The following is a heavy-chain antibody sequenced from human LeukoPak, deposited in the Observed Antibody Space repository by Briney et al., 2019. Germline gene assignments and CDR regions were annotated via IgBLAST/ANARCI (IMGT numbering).Heavy chain of an antibody. CDR3: ARGGGSSYGYYYGMDV. CDR2: INHSGST. Sequence: SETLSLTCAVYGGSFSGYYWSWIRQPPGKGLEWIGEINHSGSTNYNPSLKSRVTISVDTSKNQFSLKLSSVTAADTAVYYCARGGGSSYGYYYGMDVWGQGTTVTVSS. D-gene: IGHD5-18*01. V-gene: IGHV4-34*01. J-gene: IGHJ6*02. CDR1: GGSFSGYY.